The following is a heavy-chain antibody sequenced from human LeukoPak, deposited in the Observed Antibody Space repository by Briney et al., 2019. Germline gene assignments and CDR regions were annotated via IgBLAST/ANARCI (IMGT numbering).Heavy chain of an antibody. CDR2: ISAYNGNT. D-gene: IGHD3-16*01. CDR3: AREGPAGDGFDP. Sequence: ASVTVSCKASGYTFTSYGISWVRQAHGEGLEGMGWISAYNGNTNYAQKLQGRVTMTTDTSTSTAYMELRSLRSDDTAVYYCAREGPAGDGFDPWGQGTLVTVSS. J-gene: IGHJ5*02. CDR1: GYTFTSYG. V-gene: IGHV1-18*01.